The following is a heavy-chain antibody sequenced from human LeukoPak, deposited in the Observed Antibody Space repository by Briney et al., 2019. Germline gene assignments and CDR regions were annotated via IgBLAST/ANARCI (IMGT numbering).Heavy chain of an antibody. CDR3: ARPTRSGWHYY. D-gene: IGHD6-19*01. V-gene: IGHV4-39*01. CDR1: GGSISSSSYY. J-gene: IGHJ4*02. CDR2: IYYSGST. Sequence: SETLSLTCTVSGGSISSSSYYWGWIRQPPGKGLEWIGSIYYSGSTYYNPSLKSRVTISVDTSKNQFSLKLSSVTAADTAVYYCARPTRSGWHYYWGQGTLVTVSS.